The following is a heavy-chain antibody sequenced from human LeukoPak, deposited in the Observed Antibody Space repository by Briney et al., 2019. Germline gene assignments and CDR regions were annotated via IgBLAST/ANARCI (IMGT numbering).Heavy chain of an antibody. CDR3: ARAADYGDYVSRFDP. J-gene: IGHJ5*02. V-gene: IGHV1-69*01. CDR1: GGTFISYA. Sequence: GSSVKVSCKASGGTFISYAISWVRQAPGQGLEWMGGIIPILGTANYAQKFQGRVTITADESTSTAYMGLSSLRSEDTAVYYCARAADYGDYVSRFDPWGQGTLVTVSS. CDR2: IIPILGTA. D-gene: IGHD4-17*01.